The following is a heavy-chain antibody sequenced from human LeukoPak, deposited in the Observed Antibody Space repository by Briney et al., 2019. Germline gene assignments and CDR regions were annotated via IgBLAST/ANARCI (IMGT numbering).Heavy chain of an antibody. CDR1: GFTFSSYW. D-gene: IGHD5-18*01. J-gene: IGHJ4*02. V-gene: IGHV3-7*01. Sequence: GGSLRLSCAASGFTFSSYWMSWVRQAPGKGLEWVANIKQDGSEKYYVDSVKGRFTISRDNAKNSLYLQMNSLRAEDTAVYYCARDGILGGYSYGDYWGQGTLVTVSS. CDR3: ARDGILGGYSYGDY. CDR2: IKQDGSEK.